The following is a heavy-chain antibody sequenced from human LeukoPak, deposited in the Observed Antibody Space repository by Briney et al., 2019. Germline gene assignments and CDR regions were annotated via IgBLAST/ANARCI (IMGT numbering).Heavy chain of an antibody. V-gene: IGHV3-33*01. D-gene: IGHD5/OR15-5a*01. CDR2: IWYDGSNK. CDR3: ARNQDYGVYNSVGAFDI. Sequence: GRSLRLSCAASGFTFSSYGMHWVRQAPGKGLEWVAVIWYDGSNKYYADSVKGRFTISRDNSKNTLYLQMNSLRAEDTAVYYCARNQDYGVYNSVGAFDIWGQGTMVTVTS. CDR1: GFTFSSYG. J-gene: IGHJ3*02.